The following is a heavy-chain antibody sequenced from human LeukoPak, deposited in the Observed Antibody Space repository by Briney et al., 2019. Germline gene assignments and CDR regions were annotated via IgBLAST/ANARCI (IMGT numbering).Heavy chain of an antibody. J-gene: IGHJ6*03. V-gene: IGHV3-53*01. CDR2: IYSGGST. D-gene: IGHD6-13*01. CDR3: ARGVAASSRNYYYYYMDV. CDR1: GFTVSSNY. Sequence: GGSLRLSCAASGFTVSSNYMSWVRQAPGKGLEWVSVIYSGGSTYYADSVKGRFTISRDNSKNTLYLQMNSLRAEDTAVYYCARGVAASSRNYYYYYMDVWGKGTTVTVSS.